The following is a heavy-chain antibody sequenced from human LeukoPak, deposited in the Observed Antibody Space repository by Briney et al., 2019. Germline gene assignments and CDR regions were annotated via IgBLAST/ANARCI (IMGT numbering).Heavy chain of an antibody. J-gene: IGHJ5*02. CDR3: ARGPLGAGYCSGGSCYSRFDP. Sequence: GASVKVSCKASGGTFSSYAISWVRRAPGQGLEWMGGIIPIFGTANYAQKFQGRVTITADKSTSTAYMELSSLRSEDTAVYYCARGPLGAGYCSGGSCYSRFDPWGQGTLVTVSS. D-gene: IGHD2-15*01. V-gene: IGHV1-69*06. CDR2: IIPIFGTA. CDR1: GGTFSSYA.